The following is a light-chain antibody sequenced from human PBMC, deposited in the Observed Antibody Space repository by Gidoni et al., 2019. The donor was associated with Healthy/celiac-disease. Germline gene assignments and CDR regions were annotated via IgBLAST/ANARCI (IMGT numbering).Light chain of an antibody. CDR3: QQYYSTPPT. CDR1: QSVVYSSNNKNY. V-gene: IGKV4-1*01. J-gene: IGKJ1*01. CDR2: WAS. Sequence: DIVMTQSPDSLAVSLGERATINCKSSQSVVYSSNNKNYLAWYQQKPGQPPKLLIYWASTRESGVPDRFSGSGSGTDFTLTISSLQAEDVAVYYCQQYYSTPPTFGQXTKVEIK.